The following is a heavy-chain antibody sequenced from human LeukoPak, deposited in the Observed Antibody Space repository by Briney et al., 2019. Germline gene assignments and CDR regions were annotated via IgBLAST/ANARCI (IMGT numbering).Heavy chain of an antibody. CDR1: GGSFSGYY. J-gene: IGHJ5*02. Sequence: SETLSLTCAVYGGSFSGYYWSWLRQPPGKGLEGIGEINHSGSTNYNPSLKSRVTISVDTSKNQFSLKLSSVTAADTAVYYCARKAYYDILTGRGHNWFDPWGQGTLVTVSS. D-gene: IGHD3-9*01. V-gene: IGHV4-34*01. CDR3: ARKAYYDILTGRGHNWFDP. CDR2: INHSGST.